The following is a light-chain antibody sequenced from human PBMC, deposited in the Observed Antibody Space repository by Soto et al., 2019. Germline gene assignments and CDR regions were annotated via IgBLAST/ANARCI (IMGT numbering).Light chain of an antibody. J-gene: IGKJ4*01. CDR1: QSVLYSSDNKNY. V-gene: IGKV4-1*01. Sequence: DIVMTQSPDSLAVSLGERATINCKSSQSVLYSSDNKNYLAWYQQKPGQPPTLVIYCASTRESGVPDPFSGNGSGEDFTLTISSLQAEDVAAYYCQQYYSTPLTFGGVNKVDIK. CDR3: QQYYSTPLT. CDR2: CAS.